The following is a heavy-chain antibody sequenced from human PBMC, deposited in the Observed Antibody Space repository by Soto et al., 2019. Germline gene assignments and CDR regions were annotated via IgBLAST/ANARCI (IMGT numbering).Heavy chain of an antibody. J-gene: IGHJ4*02. V-gene: IGHV3-30-3*01. Sequence: GGSLRLSCAASGFTFSSYAMHWVRQAPGKGLEWVAVISYDGSNKYYADSVKGRFTISRDNSKNTLYLQMNSLRAEDTAVYYCARDLDYDSSGYPEQIDYWGQGTLVTVSS. CDR3: ARDLDYDSSGYPEQIDY. D-gene: IGHD3-22*01. CDR1: GFTFSSYA. CDR2: ISYDGSNK.